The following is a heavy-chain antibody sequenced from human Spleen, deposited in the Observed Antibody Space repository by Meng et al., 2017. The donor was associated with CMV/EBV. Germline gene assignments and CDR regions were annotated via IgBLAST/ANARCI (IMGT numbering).Heavy chain of an antibody. Sequence: GESLKISCTASGFNFGSSGMHWVRQAPGKGLEWVAVISYDGSNKYYADSVKGRFTISRDNSKNTLYLQMNSLRAEDTAVYYCARMGSGYGSGSEAYYYYGMDVWGQGTTVTVSS. V-gene: IGHV3-30*19. CDR1: GFNFGSSG. J-gene: IGHJ6*02. CDR3: ARMGSGYGSGSEAYYYYGMDV. CDR2: ISYDGSNK. D-gene: IGHD3-10*01.